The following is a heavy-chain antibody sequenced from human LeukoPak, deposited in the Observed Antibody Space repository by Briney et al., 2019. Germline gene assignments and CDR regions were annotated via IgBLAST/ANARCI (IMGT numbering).Heavy chain of an antibody. D-gene: IGHD3-10*01. CDR2: IYYSGST. J-gene: IGHJ4*02. Sequence: PSGTLCLSCTVSGGSISSYYWSWIRQPPGKGLEWIGYIYYSGSTNYNPSLKSRVTISVDTSKNQFSLKLSSVTAADTAVYYCARDSAIYGSGSIDYWGQGTLVTVSS. CDR1: GGSISSYY. CDR3: ARDSAIYGSGSIDY. V-gene: IGHV4-59*01.